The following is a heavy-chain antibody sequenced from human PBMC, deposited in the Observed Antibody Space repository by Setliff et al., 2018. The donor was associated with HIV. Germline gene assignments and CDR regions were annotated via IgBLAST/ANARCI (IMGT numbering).Heavy chain of an antibody. Sequence: ASVKVSCKASGYTFTGYYMHWVRQAPGQGLEWMGWINPNSGGTTYAQKFQGRVTMTRDTSISTAYMEVSSLRSEDTAVYYCAQLGMVDDFDYWGQGTLVTVSS. CDR1: GYTFTGYY. V-gene: IGHV1-2*02. D-gene: IGHD1-1*01. CDR2: INPNSGGT. J-gene: IGHJ4*02. CDR3: AQLGMVDDFDY.